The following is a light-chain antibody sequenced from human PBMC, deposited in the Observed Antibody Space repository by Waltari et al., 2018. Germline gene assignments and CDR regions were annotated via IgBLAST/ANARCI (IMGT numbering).Light chain of an antibody. J-gene: IGLJ3*02. CDR2: RNN. CDR3: AVWDDSLSGWV. Sequence: QSVLTQPPSASGTPGQRVTIFCSGSTSNIGSNYVYWYQHLPGTAPKVLIYRNNQMPSGVPDRFSGSKSDTSASLAISGLRSEDDAHYYCAVWDDSLSGWVFGGGTKVTVL. CDR1: TSNIGSNY. V-gene: IGLV1-47*01.